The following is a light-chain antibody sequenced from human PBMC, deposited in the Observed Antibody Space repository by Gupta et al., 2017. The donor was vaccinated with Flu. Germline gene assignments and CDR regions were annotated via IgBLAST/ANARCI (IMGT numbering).Light chain of an antibody. V-gene: IGLV7-43*01. CDR2: GTN. CDR3: RVYYGGAWF. CDR1: TGTGSSAYY. Sequence: QTVVTQEASVTVSPGGTVTLTCASNTGTGSSAYYANWFQQKPGQAPRALIFGTNNRHAGTPARFSDSLLGGKAALTVSGVQTEDDADYHCRVYYGGAWFFGGGTKLTVL. J-gene: IGLJ2*01.